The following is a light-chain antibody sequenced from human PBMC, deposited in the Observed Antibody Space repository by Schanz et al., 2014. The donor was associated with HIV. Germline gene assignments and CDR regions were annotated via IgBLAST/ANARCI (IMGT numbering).Light chain of an antibody. Sequence: EIVMTQSPSTLSVSPGERATLSCRASQSISGNLAWYQQKGGQAPRLLIYDASTRAAGIPDRFSGGVSGTDFTLTISRVEPEDYAVYYCQYFGNSGGTFGGGTKVEIK. CDR2: DAS. CDR3: QYFGNSGGT. V-gene: IGKV3-20*01. CDR1: QSISGN. J-gene: IGKJ4*01.